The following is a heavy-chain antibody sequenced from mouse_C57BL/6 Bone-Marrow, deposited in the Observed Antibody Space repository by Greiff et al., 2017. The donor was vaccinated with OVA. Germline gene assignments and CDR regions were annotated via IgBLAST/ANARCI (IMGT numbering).Heavy chain of an antibody. CDR1: GYTFTNYW. Sequence: VQLQQSGAELVRPGPSVKMSCKASGYTFTNYWIGWAKQRPGHGLEWIGDIYPGGGYTNYNEKFKGKATLTADKSSSTAYMQFSSLTSEDSAIYYCARDYGTGFDYWGQGTTLTVSS. CDR2: IYPGGGYT. D-gene: IGHD1-1*01. CDR3: ARDYGTGFDY. V-gene: IGHV1-63*01. J-gene: IGHJ2*01.